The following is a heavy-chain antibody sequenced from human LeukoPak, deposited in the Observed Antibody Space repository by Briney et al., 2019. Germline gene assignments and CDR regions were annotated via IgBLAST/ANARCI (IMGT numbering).Heavy chain of an antibody. J-gene: IGHJ4*02. CDR3: AKDGAMSFDY. Sequence: GGSLRLSCAASGFTLSSYGMHWVRQAPGKGLEWVAVISYDGSNKYYADSVKGRFTISRHNSTNTLYLQMNSLRAEDTAVYYCAKDGAMSFDYWGQGTLVTVSS. CDR1: GFTLSSYG. V-gene: IGHV3-30*18. D-gene: IGHD1-26*01. CDR2: ISYDGSNK.